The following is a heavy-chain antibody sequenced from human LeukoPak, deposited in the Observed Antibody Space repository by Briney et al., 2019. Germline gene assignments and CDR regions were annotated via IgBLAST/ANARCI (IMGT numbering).Heavy chain of an antibody. CDR1: GYTFTSYG. J-gene: IGHJ6*03. Sequence: ASVKVSCKASGYTFTSYGISWVRQAPGQGLEWMGWISAYNGNTNYAQKLQGRVTMTTDTSTSTAYMGLRSLRSDDTAVYYCARGATVTTVYYYYYMDVWGKGTTVTVSS. V-gene: IGHV1-18*01. CDR3: ARGATVTTVYYYYYMDV. CDR2: ISAYNGNT. D-gene: IGHD4-11*01.